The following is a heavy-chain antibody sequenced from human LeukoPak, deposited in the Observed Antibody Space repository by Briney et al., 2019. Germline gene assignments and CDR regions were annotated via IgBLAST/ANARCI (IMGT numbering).Heavy chain of an antibody. D-gene: IGHD6-6*01. Sequence: SGTLSLTCAASGGSIISSNWWRWVRHPPGKGLEWVGEIYHGGSTNYSPSPKSRVTIALDKTKNQLSLKLTSVTAANTVGYYCASVRGCARDYYYYYMDVWGKGTTVTVSS. J-gene: IGHJ6*03. V-gene: IGHV4-4*02. CDR1: GGSIISSNW. CDR2: IYHGGST. CDR3: ASVRGCARDYYYYYMDV.